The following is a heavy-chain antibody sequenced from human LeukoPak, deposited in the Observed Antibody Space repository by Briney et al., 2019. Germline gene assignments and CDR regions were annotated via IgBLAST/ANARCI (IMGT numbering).Heavy chain of an antibody. Sequence: SETLSLTCTVSGGSISSYYWSWIRQPPGKGLEWIGYIYYSGSTNYNPSLKSRVTISVDTSKNQFSLKLSSVTAADTAVYYCARNAVAGNDYWGQGTLVTVSP. CDR3: ARNAVAGNDY. D-gene: IGHD6-19*01. J-gene: IGHJ4*02. V-gene: IGHV4-59*08. CDR1: GGSISSYY. CDR2: IYYSGST.